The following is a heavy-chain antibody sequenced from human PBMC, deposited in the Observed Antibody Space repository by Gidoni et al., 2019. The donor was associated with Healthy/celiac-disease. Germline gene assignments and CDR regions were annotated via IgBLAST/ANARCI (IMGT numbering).Heavy chain of an antibody. CDR3: ANYRVEDFWSGSHLYYFDY. J-gene: IGHJ4*02. D-gene: IGHD3-3*01. V-gene: IGHV4-59*01. Sequence: QVQLQESGPGLVKPSETLSLTCTVSGGSISSYYWSWIRQPPGKGLEWIGYIYYSGSTNYNPSLKSRVTISVDTSKNQFSLKLSSVTAADTAVYYCANYRVEDFWSGSHLYYFDYWGQGTLVTVSS. CDR1: GGSISSYY. CDR2: IYYSGST.